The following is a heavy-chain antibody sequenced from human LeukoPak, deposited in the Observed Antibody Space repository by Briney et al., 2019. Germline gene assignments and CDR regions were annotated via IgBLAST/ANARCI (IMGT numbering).Heavy chain of an antibody. V-gene: IGHV1-2*02. D-gene: IGHD3-9*01. CDR1: GYTFTGYY. Sequence: ASVKVSCKASGYTFTGYYMHWVRQAPGQGLEWMGWINPNSGGTNYAQKFQGRVTMTRDTSISTAYMELSRLRSDDTAVYYCARVYYDILTGYILDYWGQGTLVTVSS. J-gene: IGHJ4*02. CDR3: ARVYYDILTGYILDY. CDR2: INPNSGGT.